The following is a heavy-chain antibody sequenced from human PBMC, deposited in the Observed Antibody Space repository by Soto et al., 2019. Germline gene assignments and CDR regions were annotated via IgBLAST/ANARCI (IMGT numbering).Heavy chain of an antibody. CDR2: INPKSGAT. D-gene: IGHD3-22*01. Sequence: ASVRVSCKASGYTFTAYYIHWVRQAPGQGLEWMGWINPKSGATNYAQKFQGWVTMTSDTSISTAYMDLTRLKSDDSAVYYCARDAYYYDSSAYLGWFDPWGQGTRVIVSS. J-gene: IGHJ5*02. CDR3: ARDAYYYDSSAYLGWFDP. V-gene: IGHV1-2*04. CDR1: GYTFTAYY.